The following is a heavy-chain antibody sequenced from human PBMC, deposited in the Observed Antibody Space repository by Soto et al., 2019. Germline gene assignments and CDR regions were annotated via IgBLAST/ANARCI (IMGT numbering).Heavy chain of an antibody. J-gene: IGHJ6*02. CDR3: ARGPRGYVYYHGMDV. CDR1: GGSISSYY. D-gene: IGHD3-10*01. V-gene: IGHV4-4*07. Sequence: SETLSLTCTVSGGSISSYYVSWIRQSAGKGLEWIGRIDTSGTTNYNPSLKSRVTMSVDASKNHFSLNLGSVTAADTAVYYCARGPRGYVYYHGMDVWGQGTTVTVSS. CDR2: IDTSGTT.